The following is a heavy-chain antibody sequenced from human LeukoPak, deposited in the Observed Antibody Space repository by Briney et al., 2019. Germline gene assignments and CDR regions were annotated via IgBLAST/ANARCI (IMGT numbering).Heavy chain of an antibody. Sequence: SETLSLTCTVSGGSISSSSYYWGWIRQPPGKGLEWIGSIYYSGGTYYNPSLKSRVTISVDTSKNQFSLKLSSVTAADTAVYYCATTVAVAGPTGFDPWGQGTLVTVSS. CDR3: ATTVAVAGPTGFDP. J-gene: IGHJ5*02. CDR2: IYYSGGT. CDR1: GGSISSSSYY. V-gene: IGHV4-39*01. D-gene: IGHD6-19*01.